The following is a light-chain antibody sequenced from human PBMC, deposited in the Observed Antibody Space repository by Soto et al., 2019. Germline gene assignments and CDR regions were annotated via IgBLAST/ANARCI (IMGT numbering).Light chain of an antibody. Sequence: QSALTQPASVSGSPGQSITISCTGTGSDVGGYNLVSWYQQHPGKAPKLLIYEGSKRPSGVSNRFSGSRSGYTASLTISGLQAEDEADYYCCSFAGPRYVFGTGTQLTVL. J-gene: IGLJ1*01. CDR2: EGS. V-gene: IGLV2-23*01. CDR3: CSFAGPRYV. CDR1: GSDVGGYNL.